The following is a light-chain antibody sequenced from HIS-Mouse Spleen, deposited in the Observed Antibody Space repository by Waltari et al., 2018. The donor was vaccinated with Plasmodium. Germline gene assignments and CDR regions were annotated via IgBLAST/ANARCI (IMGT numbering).Light chain of an antibody. Sequence: DIQMTQSPSTLSASVGDRVTITCRASQSISSRLAWYQQKPGKAPKLLNYKASSLESGVPSRFSGSGSGTEFTLTINSLQPDDFATYYCQQYNSYSWTFGQGTKVEIK. J-gene: IGKJ1*01. V-gene: IGKV1-5*03. CDR2: KAS. CDR1: QSISSR. CDR3: QQYNSYSWT.